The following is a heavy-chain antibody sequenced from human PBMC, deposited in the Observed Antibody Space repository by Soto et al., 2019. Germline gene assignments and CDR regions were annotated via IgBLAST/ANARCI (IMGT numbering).Heavy chain of an antibody. CDR3: AAGGGLPRYY. CDR1: GGSISSGGYS. D-gene: IGHD5-12*01. Sequence: QLQLQEYGSGLVKPSQTLSLTCAVSGGSISSGGYSWSWIRQPPGKGLEWIGYIYHSGSTYYNPSLKSRVTISVERSKNQFSLKLSSVTAADTAVYYCAAGGGLPRYYWGQGTMVTVSS. CDR2: IYHSGST. J-gene: IGHJ4*02. V-gene: IGHV4-30-2*01.